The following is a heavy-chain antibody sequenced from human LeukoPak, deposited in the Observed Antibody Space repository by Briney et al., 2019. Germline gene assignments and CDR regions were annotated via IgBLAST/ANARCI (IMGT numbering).Heavy chain of an antibody. CDR2: IIPIFGTA. V-gene: IGHV1-69*06. D-gene: IGHD4-17*01. Sequence: ASVKVSCKASGGTFSSYAISWVRQAPGQGLEWMGGIIPIFGTANYAQKFQGRVTITADKSTSTACMELSSLRSEDTAVYYCARTRPMTTVTYYFDYWGQGTLVTVSS. J-gene: IGHJ4*02. CDR1: GGTFSSYA. CDR3: ARTRPMTTVTYYFDY.